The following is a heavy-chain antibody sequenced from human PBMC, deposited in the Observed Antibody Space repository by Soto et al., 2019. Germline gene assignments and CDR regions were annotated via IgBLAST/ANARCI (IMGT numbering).Heavy chain of an antibody. Sequence: QVQLVQSGAEVKKPGASVKVSCKASGYTVTSYSMHWVRQAPGQRLEWMGWINPGNGNTKYSQKLQGRVTFTRDTSASTAYMELSSLTSEDTAVYYCARGEGGNFDYWGPGTLVTVSS. CDR1: GYTVTSYS. CDR3: ARGEGGNFDY. D-gene: IGHD3-16*01. CDR2: INPGNGNT. V-gene: IGHV1-3*01. J-gene: IGHJ4*02.